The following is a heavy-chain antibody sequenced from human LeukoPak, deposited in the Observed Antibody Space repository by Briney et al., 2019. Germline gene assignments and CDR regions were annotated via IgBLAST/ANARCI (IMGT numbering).Heavy chain of an antibody. V-gene: IGHV1-69*05. CDR2: IIPIFGTA. CDR1: GGTFISYA. Sequence: SVKVSCKASGGTFISYAISWVRQAPGQGLEWMGRIIPIFGTANYAQKFQGRVTITTDESTSTAYMELSSLRSEDTAVYYCARTIYGSRDYYYYMDVWGKGTTVTVSS. J-gene: IGHJ6*03. D-gene: IGHD3-10*01. CDR3: ARTIYGSRDYYYYMDV.